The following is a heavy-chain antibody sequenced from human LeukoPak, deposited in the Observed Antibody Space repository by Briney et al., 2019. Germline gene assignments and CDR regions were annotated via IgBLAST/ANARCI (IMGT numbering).Heavy chain of an antibody. V-gene: IGHV3-30*02. J-gene: IGHJ4*02. CDR1: GFTFSTYG. CDR3: ARDTPGYGGDDFDY. CDR2: IQAGGDEK. Sequence: GGSLRLSCAASGFTFSTYGMHWVRQAPGKGLEWMTFIQAGGDEKYYAESVKGRFTVSRDNSKDTLYLQMNSLRAEDTAVYYCARDTPGYGGDDFDYWGQGALVTVSS. D-gene: IGHD4-23*01.